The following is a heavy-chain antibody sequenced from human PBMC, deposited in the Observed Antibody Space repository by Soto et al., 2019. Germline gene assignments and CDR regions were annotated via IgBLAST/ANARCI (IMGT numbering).Heavy chain of an antibody. CDR1: GYTFTGYY. Sequence: ASVKVSCKASGYTFTGYYMHWVRQAPGQGLEWMGWINPNSGGANYAQKFQGRVTITTDKSTSTAYMELSSLRSEDTAVYYCARVANYDILTGYTPYSYYYYGMDVWGQGTTVTVSS. D-gene: IGHD3-9*01. CDR2: INPNSGGA. CDR3: ARVANYDILTGYTPYSYYYYGMDV. J-gene: IGHJ6*02. V-gene: IGHV1-2*02.